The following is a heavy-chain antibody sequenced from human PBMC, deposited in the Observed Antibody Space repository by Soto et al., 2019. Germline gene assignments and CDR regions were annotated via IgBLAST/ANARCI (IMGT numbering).Heavy chain of an antibody. CDR3: AREDSIIIPAVSDF. J-gene: IGHJ4*02. V-gene: IGHV3-21*01. CDR2: VSKSDYT. CDR1: GFTFNNYG. Sequence: GSLRLSCSVSGFTFNNYGINWVRQAPGRGLEWVSSVSKSDYTYYSDSVKGRFTISRDNAKNSVSLQMNSLRVEDTAVYYCAREDSIIIPAVSDFWGQGTLVTVSS. D-gene: IGHD3-22*01.